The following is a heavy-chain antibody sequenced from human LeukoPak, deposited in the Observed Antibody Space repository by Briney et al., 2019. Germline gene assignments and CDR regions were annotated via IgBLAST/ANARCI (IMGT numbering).Heavy chain of an antibody. Sequence: GGSLRLSCAASGFTFSSYWMSWVRQAPGKGLEWVANIKQDGSEKYYVDSVKGRFTISRDNAKNSLYLQMNSLRGEDTAVYYCARGGIASPGKTSLWDWGQGTLVTVSS. CDR2: IKQDGSEK. J-gene: IGHJ4*02. CDR3: ARGGIASPGKTSLWD. V-gene: IGHV3-7*01. CDR1: GFTFSSYW. D-gene: IGHD6-13*01.